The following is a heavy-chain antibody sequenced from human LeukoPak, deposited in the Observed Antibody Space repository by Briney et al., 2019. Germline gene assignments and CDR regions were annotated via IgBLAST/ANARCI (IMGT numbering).Heavy chain of an antibody. CDR3: AKDDRYYYDSSGYYQT. Sequence: GGSLRLSCAASGFTFSSYAMSWVRQAPGKGLEWVSAISGSGGSTYYADSVKGRFTISRDNSKNTLYLQMNSLRAEDTAVYYCAKDDRYYYDSSGYYQTWGQGTLVTVSS. J-gene: IGHJ5*02. CDR2: ISGSGGST. D-gene: IGHD3-22*01. CDR1: GFTFSSYA. V-gene: IGHV3-23*01.